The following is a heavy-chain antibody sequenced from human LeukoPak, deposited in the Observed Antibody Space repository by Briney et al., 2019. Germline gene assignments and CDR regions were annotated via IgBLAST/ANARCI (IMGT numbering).Heavy chain of an antibody. CDR3: ARQGGDTTMVRKALYAFDF. CDR1: GFTFNNYA. CDR2: TGASGSTT. V-gene: IGHV3-23*01. Sequence: GGSLRLSCTASGFTFNNYAMSWVRQAPGKGLEWVSATGASGSTTYYADSVKGRFTISRDNSENTLYLQMSSLRAEDTALYYCARQGGDTTMVRKALYAFDFWGQGTLVTVSS. D-gene: IGHD3-10*01. J-gene: IGHJ3*01.